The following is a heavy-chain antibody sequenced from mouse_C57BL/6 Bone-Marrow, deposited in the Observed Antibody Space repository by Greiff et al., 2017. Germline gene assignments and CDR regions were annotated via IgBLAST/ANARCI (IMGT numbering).Heavy chain of an antibody. Sequence: QVQLKQPGAELVRPGSSVKLSCKASGYTFTSYWMHWVKQRPIQGLEWIGNIDPSDSGTHYNQKFKDKATLTVDKASSTAYMQLSSLTSGDSAVYSWARDDYYGSCYWYFDVWGTGTTVTGSS. D-gene: IGHD1-1*01. CDR1: GYTFTSYW. J-gene: IGHJ1*03. CDR3: ARDDYYGSCYWYFDV. CDR2: IDPSDSGT. V-gene: IGHV1-52*01.